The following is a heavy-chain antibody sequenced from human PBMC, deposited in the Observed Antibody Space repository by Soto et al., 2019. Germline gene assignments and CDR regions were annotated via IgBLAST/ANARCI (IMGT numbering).Heavy chain of an antibody. CDR3: AIDPYYYDSSGYYH. CDR2: IVVGSGNT. CDR1: GFTFTSSA. V-gene: IGHV1-58*02. D-gene: IGHD3-22*01. J-gene: IGHJ5*02. Sequence: SVKVSCKASGFTFTSSAMRWVRQARGQRLEWIGWIVVGSGNTNYAQKFQERVTITADKSTSTAYMELSSLRSEDTAVYYCAIDPYYYDSSGYYHWGQGTLVTVSS.